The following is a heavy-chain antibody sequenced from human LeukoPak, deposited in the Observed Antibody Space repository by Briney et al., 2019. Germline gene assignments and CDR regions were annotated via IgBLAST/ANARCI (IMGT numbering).Heavy chain of an antibody. CDR2: IAADGGVK. CDR3: AREATWGQWYFDL. J-gene: IGHJ4*02. V-gene: IGHV3-30*03. D-gene: IGHD6-19*01. Sequence: GTSLRLSCVASGFKFSDHGMDWVRQAPGKGLEWVAVIAADGGVKQYADSVKGRFTLSRDNSKNTLFVQMDSLSVEDTAVYYCAREATWGQWYFDLWGQGTPVTVSS. CDR1: GFKFSDHG.